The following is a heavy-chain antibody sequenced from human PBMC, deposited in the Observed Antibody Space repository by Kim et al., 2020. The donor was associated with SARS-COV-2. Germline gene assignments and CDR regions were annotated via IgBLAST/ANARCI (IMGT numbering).Heavy chain of an antibody. Sequence: HTPALKSRLTISIQASKNQFSLNLSSVTAADTAVYYWVRQMLVRSRCFDPWGQGTLVTVSS. CDR3: VRQMLVRSRCFDP. V-gene: IGHV4-39*01. D-gene: IGHD2-8*02. J-gene: IGHJ5*02.